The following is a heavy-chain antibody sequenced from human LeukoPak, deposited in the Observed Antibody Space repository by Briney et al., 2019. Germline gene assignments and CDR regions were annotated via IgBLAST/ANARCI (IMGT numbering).Heavy chain of an antibody. Sequence: PSETLSLTCAVSGVSISGSYYYWGWIRQPPGKGLEWIGNIYYSGSTYYNASLKSRVTISVDTSKNQFSLKLSSVTAADTAVYYCARGGSYGYLYIGYYYYYMDVWGKGTTVTVSS. D-gene: IGHD5-18*01. J-gene: IGHJ6*03. CDR1: GVSISGSYYY. V-gene: IGHV4-39*07. CDR2: IYYSGST. CDR3: ARGGSYGYLYIGYYYYYMDV.